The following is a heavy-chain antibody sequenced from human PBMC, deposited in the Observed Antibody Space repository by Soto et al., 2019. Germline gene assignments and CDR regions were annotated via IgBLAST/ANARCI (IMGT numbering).Heavy chain of an antibody. V-gene: IGHV2-5*02. J-gene: IGHJ4*02. CDR1: GFSLATSGVG. Sequence: QITLEESGPTLVKPTQTLTLTCSFSGFSLATSGVGVGWIRQPPGQALEWLAIVYWDDDKKYSPSLASRLTVTWDTSKDQVVLTVTNMDPADTGTYFCAHSPYCVFTSCYGMYFFDHWGRGILVTVSS. CDR3: AHSPYCVFTSCYGMYFFDH. D-gene: IGHD2-2*01. CDR2: VYWDDDK.